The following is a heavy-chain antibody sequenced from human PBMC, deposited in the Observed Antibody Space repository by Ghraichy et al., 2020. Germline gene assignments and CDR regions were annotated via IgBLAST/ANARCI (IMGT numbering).Heavy chain of an antibody. CDR2: ISDSGGRT. CDR3: AKARDGSSWYVFDP. CDR1: GFTFSSYA. D-gene: IGHD6-13*01. Sequence: GGSLRLSCAASGFTFSSYAMSWVRQAPGKGLEWVSGISDSGGRTSYADALKGRFTISRDNTKSTLYLQMNSLRGEDTAVYYCAKARDGSSWYVFDPWGQGTLVTVSS. V-gene: IGHV3-23*01. J-gene: IGHJ5*02.